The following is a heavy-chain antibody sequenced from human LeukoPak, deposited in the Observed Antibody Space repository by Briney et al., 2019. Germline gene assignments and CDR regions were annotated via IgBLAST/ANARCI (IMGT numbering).Heavy chain of an antibody. J-gene: IGHJ5*02. Sequence: ASVKVSCKASGYTFTGYYMHWVRQAPGQGLEWMGWIKPSSGDAKSAQKFQDRVTITRDSSINTVYMEVTRLTSDDTALYYCVRGGSGWFYDSLDPWGQGTLVTVSS. CDR3: VRGGSGWFYDSLDP. CDR1: GYTFTGYY. CDR2: IKPSSGDA. D-gene: IGHD6-19*01. V-gene: IGHV1-2*02.